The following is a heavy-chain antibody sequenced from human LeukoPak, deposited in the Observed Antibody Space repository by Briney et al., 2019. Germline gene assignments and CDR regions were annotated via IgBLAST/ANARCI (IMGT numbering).Heavy chain of an antibody. Sequence: ASVNVSCKASGFTFTTFSVQWVRQARAQRLEWVGWIVVDGGNTHYSQKFRERDDIITDRTTNTVFTELRSLRSDEPAVYYCSAGATTYCGEECYPSFFFYHGIDVWGQGTTVTVSS. V-gene: IGHV1-58*01. CDR3: SAGATTYCGEECYPSFFFYHGIDV. J-gene: IGHJ6*02. CDR1: GFTFTTFS. D-gene: IGHD2-21*01. CDR2: IVVDGGNT.